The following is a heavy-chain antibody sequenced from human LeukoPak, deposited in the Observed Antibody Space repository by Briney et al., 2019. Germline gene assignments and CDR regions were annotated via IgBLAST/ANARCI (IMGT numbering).Heavy chain of an antibody. CDR2: ISSTGGTA. CDR1: GFTFSSYG. CDR3: AKAPVTTCSGAYCYPFDY. V-gene: IGHV3-23*01. J-gene: IGHJ4*02. Sequence: GGTLRLSCAASGFTFSSYGMSWVRQAPGKGLEWVSAISSTGGTAYYADSVKGRFTISRDNSKNTLYLQMNSLRAEDAAVYYCAKAPVTTCSGAYCYPFDYWGQGTLVTVSS. D-gene: IGHD2-15*01.